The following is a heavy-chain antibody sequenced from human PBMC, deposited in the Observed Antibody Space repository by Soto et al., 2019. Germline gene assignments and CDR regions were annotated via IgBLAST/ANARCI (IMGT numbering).Heavy chain of an antibody. J-gene: IGHJ4*02. Sequence: QVQLVESGGGVVQPGRSLRLSCAASGFTFSSYAMHWVRQAPGKGLGWVAVISYDGSNKYYADSVKGRFTISRDNSKNTLCLQMNSLRAEDTAVYYCARDRIRAAAGYFDYWGQGTLVTVSS. D-gene: IGHD6-13*01. CDR3: ARDRIRAAAGYFDY. CDR1: GFTFSSYA. V-gene: IGHV3-30-3*01. CDR2: ISYDGSNK.